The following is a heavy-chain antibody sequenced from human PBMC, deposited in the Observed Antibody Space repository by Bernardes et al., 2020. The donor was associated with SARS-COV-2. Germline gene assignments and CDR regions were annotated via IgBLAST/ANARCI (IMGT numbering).Heavy chain of an antibody. CDR1: GFTFSSYA. D-gene: IGHD3-22*01. CDR2: ISGSGGST. Sequence: GGSLRLSCAASGFTFSSYAMSWVRQAPGKGLEWVSAISGSGGSTYYADSVKGRFTISRDNSKNTLYLQMNSLRAEDTAVYYCAKTGGDITMIVVNFEPQKKQYFDYWGQGTLVTVSS. V-gene: IGHV3-23*01. CDR3: AKTGGDITMIVVNFEPQKKQYFDY. J-gene: IGHJ4*02.